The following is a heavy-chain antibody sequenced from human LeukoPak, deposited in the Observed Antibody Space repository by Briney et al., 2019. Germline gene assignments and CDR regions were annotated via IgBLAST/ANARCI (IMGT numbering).Heavy chain of an antibody. CDR3: ARDGSGVWFDY. J-gene: IGHJ4*02. V-gene: IGHV1-18*01. Sequence: ASGKVSCKASNYTFTSYGISWERQAPGQGLEWMAWINAYNGDTNYAQKFQGRVTLTTDTSTSTAYMELRSLRSDDTAVYYCARDGSGVWFDYWGQGTLVTVSS. D-gene: IGHD3-10*01. CDR2: INAYNGDT. CDR1: NYTFTSYG.